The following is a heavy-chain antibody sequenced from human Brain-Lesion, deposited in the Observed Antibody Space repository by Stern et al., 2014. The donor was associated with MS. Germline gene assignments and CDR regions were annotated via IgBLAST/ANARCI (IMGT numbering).Heavy chain of an antibody. V-gene: IGHV6-1*01. CDR1: GDSVSSNSAA. J-gene: IGHJ5*01. Sequence: SGPGLMKPSQTLALTCAISGDSVSSNSAAWNWIRQSPSRGLEWLGRTYYRSKWYYQYEESVKSRITINADTSTNQFSLQLNSVTPEDTAVYLCAKGYNWFDSWGQGTVVTVS. CDR3: AKGYNWFDS. CDR2: TYYRSKWYY.